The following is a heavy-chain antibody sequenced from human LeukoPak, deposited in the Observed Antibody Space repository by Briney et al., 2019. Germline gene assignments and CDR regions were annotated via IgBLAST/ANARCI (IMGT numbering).Heavy chain of an antibody. J-gene: IGHJ6*02. CDR1: GGSISSGGYS. V-gene: IGHV4-30-2*01. CDR2: IYHSGST. Sequence: SQTRSLTCAVSGGSISSGGYSWSWIRQPPGKGLEWIGYIYHSGSTYYNPSLKSRVTISVDRSKNQFSLKLSSVTAADTAVYYCARERTTMIGERFYYYGMDVWGQGTTVTVSS. D-gene: IGHD3-22*01. CDR3: ARERTTMIGERFYYYGMDV.